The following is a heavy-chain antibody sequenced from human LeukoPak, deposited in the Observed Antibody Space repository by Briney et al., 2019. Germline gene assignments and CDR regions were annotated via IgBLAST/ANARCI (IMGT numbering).Heavy chain of an antibody. J-gene: IGHJ4*02. Sequence: ASVKVSCKASGYTFTGYYIHWVRQAPGQGLEWMGWINPNSGGTNYAQKFQGRVTMTRDTSISTAYMELSRLRSDDTAVYYCARDEGTPRQETLDYWGQGALVTVSS. CDR1: GYTFTGYY. CDR2: INPNSGGT. D-gene: IGHD1/OR15-1a*01. CDR3: ARDEGTPRQETLDY. V-gene: IGHV1-2*02.